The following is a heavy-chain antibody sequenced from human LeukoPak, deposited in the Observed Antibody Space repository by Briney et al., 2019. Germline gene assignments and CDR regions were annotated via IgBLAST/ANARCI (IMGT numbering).Heavy chain of an antibody. CDR2: ISAYNGNT. V-gene: IGHV1-18*01. CDR3: ARDRDCGGDCSPGWFDP. CDR1: GYTFTSYG. Sequence: GASVKVSCKASGYTFTSYGISWVRQAPGQGLEWMGWISAYNGNTNYAQKLQGRVTMTTDTSTSTAYMELRSLRSGDTAVYYCARDRDCGGDCSPGWFDPWGQGTLVTVSS. J-gene: IGHJ5*02. D-gene: IGHD2-21*02.